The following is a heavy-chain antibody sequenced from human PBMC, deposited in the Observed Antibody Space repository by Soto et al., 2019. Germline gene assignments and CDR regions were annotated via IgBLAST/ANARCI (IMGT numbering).Heavy chain of an antibody. CDR1: GYTFTSYA. CDR3: AREVPGYNWNLGGFDY. V-gene: IGHV1-3*01. D-gene: IGHD1-20*01. J-gene: IGHJ4*02. Sequence: QVQLVQSGAEVKKPGASVKVSCKASGYTFTSYAMHWVRQAPGQRLEWMGWINAGNGNTKYSQKFQGRVTITRDTSASTAYMELSSLRSEDTAVYYCAREVPGYNWNLGGFDYWGQGTLVTVSS. CDR2: INAGNGNT.